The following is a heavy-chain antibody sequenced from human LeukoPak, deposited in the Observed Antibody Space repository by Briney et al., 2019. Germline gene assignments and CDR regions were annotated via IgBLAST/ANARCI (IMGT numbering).Heavy chain of an antibody. CDR1: GFTFSSYG. V-gene: IGHV3-30*18. J-gene: IGHJ4*02. CDR3: ANDPGDY. CDR2: ISYDGSNK. Sequence: GGSLRLSCAASGFTFSSYGMHWVRQAPGKGLEWVAVISYDGSNKYYADSVKGRFTISRDNSKNTLYLQMNSLRAEDTAVYYCANDPGDYWGQGTLVTVSS.